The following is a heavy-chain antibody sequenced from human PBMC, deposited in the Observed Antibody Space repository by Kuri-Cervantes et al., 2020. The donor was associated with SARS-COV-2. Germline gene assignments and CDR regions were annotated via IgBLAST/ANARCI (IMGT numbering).Heavy chain of an antibody. CDR2: ISSSSSTI. V-gene: IGHV3-48*01. J-gene: IGHJ3*02. D-gene: IGHD5-18*01. CDR3: ARDPDITMPPDAFDI. CDR1: RFMFSCDR. Sequence: GESLKISCAASRFMFSCDRMNWVRQAPGKGLEWVSYISSSSSTIYYAESVRGRFTISRDNVKNSLYLQMNSLRAEDTAVYYCARDPDITMPPDAFDIWGHGTMVTVSS.